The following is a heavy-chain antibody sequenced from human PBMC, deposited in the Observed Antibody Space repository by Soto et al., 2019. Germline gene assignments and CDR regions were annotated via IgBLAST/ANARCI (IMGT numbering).Heavy chain of an antibody. CDR3: ARTSNWRFDP. V-gene: IGHV4-39*01. CDR1: GGSSSSNY. CDR2: IYYSGST. J-gene: IGHJ5*02. Sequence: QLQLQESGPGLVKPSETLSLTCTVSGGSSSSNYWGWIRQPPGKGLEWIGSIYYSGSTYYNPSLKSRVTISVDTSKNQISRKLSSVTAADTAVYYCARTSNWRFDPWGQGTLVTVSS. D-gene: IGHD1-20*01.